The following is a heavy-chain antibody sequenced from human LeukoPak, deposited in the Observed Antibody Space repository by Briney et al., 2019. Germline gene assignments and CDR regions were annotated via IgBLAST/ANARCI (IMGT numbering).Heavy chain of an antibody. J-gene: IGHJ5*01. Sequence: SETLSLTCTVSGGSISSYYWSWIRQPAGKGLEWIGRIYTSGSTTYNPSLKSRVTMSVDTSNNQFSLKLSSVTAADTAVYYCARVATIFGVALDPWGQGTLVTVSS. CDR2: IYTSGST. D-gene: IGHD3-3*01. CDR3: ARVATIFGVALDP. V-gene: IGHV4-4*07. CDR1: GGSISSYY.